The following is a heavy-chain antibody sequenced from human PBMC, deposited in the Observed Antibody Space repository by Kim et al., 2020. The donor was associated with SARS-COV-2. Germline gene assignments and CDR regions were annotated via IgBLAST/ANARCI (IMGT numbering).Heavy chain of an antibody. D-gene: IGHD2-15*01. V-gene: IGHV3-7*01. Sequence: GGSLRLSCTVSGFAFNSYWVTWVRQAPGKGLEWVANINPDGSEKYYMDSVRGRFSISRHSANHSLYLHMSNLRAEDTALYYCTTSGRGLLWGNAFDFWGQGTMVTVS. CDR1: GFAFNSYW. J-gene: IGHJ3*01. CDR3: TTSGRGLLWGNAFDF. CDR2: INPDGSEK.